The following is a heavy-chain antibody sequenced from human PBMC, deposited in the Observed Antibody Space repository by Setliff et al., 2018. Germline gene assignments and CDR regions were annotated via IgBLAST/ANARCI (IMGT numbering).Heavy chain of an antibody. V-gene: IGHV4-59*12. CDR2: IHYSGST. Sequence: SETLSLTCSVSGASINRDYWNWIRQPPGKGLEWIGYIHYSGSTNYNPSLKSRVTISVDTSKNQLSLKLSSVTAADTAVYSCAREGVDTGSSTDYRYYMDVWGKGTTVTVSS. D-gene: IGHD5-18*01. CDR1: GASINRDY. CDR3: AREGVDTGSSTDYRYYMDV. J-gene: IGHJ6*03.